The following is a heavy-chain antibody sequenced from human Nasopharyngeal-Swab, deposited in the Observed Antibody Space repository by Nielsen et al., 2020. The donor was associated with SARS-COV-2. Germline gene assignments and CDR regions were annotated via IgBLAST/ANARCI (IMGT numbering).Heavy chain of an antibody. CDR1: GFTFSSYG. CDR3: AKGQGSSSYGMDV. J-gene: IGHJ6*02. Sequence: GESPKISCAASGFTFSSYGMHWVRQAPGKGLEWVAVISYDGSNKYYADSVKGRFTISRDNSKNTLYLQMNSLRAEDTAVYYCAKGQGSSSYGMDVWGQGTTVTVSS. D-gene: IGHD6-6*01. V-gene: IGHV3-30*18. CDR2: ISYDGSNK.